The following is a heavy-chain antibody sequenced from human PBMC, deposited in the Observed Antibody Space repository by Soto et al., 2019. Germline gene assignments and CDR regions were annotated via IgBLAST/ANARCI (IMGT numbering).Heavy chain of an antibody. Sequence: QVQLVQSGAEVKKPGSSVKVSCKASGGTFSSYAISWVRQAPGQGLEWMGGIIPISGTANYAQKFQGKVRITAAESTSTAYMELSSLRSEDTDLYYCARSQGSSTSLEIYYYYYYGMDVWGQGTTVTVSS. CDR2: IIPISGTA. J-gene: IGHJ6*02. V-gene: IGHV1-69*01. CDR3: ARSQGSSTSLEIYYYYYYGMDV. D-gene: IGHD2-2*01. CDR1: GGTFSSYA.